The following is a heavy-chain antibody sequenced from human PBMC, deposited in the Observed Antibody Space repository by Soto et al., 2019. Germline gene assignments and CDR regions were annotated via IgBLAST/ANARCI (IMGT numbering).Heavy chain of an antibody. CDR2: IPYDGRNT. CDR1: GFTFSSYG. Sequence: QVQLVESGGGVVQPGRSLRLSCAASGFTFSSYGMHWVRQAAGKGLEWVAVIPYDGRNTYYADSVKDRFTISRDNSKNTLYLQMNSLRAEDTAVYYCAKDLIAAAGTGNWFDPWGQGTLVTVSS. CDR3: AKDLIAAAGTGNWFDP. D-gene: IGHD6-13*01. V-gene: IGHV3-30*18. J-gene: IGHJ5*02.